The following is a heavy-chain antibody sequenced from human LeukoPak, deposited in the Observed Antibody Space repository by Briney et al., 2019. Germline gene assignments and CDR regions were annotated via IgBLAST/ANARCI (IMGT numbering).Heavy chain of an antibody. CDR3: ASGYSGGWFLDY. CDR2: VYFSGST. CDR1: GASIGSTTYY. Sequence: PSETLSLTCTVSGASIGSTTYYWAWIRQPPGKGLEWLGNVYFSGSTNYNPSLKSRVTISVDTSKNQFSLKLSSVTAADTAVYYRASGYSGGWFLDYWGQGTLVTVSS. V-gene: IGHV4-39*07. J-gene: IGHJ4*02. D-gene: IGHD6-19*01.